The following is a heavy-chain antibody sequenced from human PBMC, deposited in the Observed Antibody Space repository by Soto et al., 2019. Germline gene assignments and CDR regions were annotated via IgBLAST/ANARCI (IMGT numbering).Heavy chain of an antibody. V-gene: IGHV4-59*01. D-gene: IGHD2-15*01. J-gene: IGHJ6*02. Sequence: SETKSLTCTVAEGSIGSYDGSWLRQPPGKGLEWIGYIYYSGSTNYNPSLKSRVTISVDTSKNQFSLKLSSVTAADTAVYYCARDLPPIDCSGGSCYSRKTYGMDVWVQGTTVTGSS. CDR1: EGSIGSYD. CDR3: ARDLPPIDCSGGSCYSRKTYGMDV. CDR2: IYYSGST.